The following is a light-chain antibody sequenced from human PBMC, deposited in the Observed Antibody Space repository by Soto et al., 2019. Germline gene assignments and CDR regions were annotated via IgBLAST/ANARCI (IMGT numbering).Light chain of an antibody. J-gene: IGKJ4*01. CDR2: AAS. CDR3: QNAAS. Sequence: IPLTQSPSSLSASVGDRVTITCRASQGIRSYLAWYQQKPGKAPRLLIYAASTLQSGVPSRFSGSGSGTDFTLTISSLQPEDSATYYCQNAASFGGGTKVEIK. CDR1: QGIRSY. V-gene: IGKV1-9*01.